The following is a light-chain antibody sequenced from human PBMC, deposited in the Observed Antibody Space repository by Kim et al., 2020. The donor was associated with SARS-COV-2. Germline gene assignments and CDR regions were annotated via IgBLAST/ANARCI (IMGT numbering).Light chain of an antibody. J-gene: IGKJ2*01. CDR2: DAS. Sequence: SASVVDIVPITCRASQSISSLFAWYQQKPGKAPKLLFYDASSLQNGVPSSFSGSGSGTEFTLTISSLQPDDFATYYCQQYNDYLYTFGQGTKLEI. V-gene: IGKV1-5*01. CDR3: QQYNDYLYT. CDR1: QSISSL.